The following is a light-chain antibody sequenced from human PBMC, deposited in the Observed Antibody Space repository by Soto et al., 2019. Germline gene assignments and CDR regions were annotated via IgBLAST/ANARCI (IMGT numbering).Light chain of an antibody. Sequence: DIVMTQSPDSLAVSLGERATINCKSSQSVSNYLTWYQQKPGQPPKLLIYCASTRESGVPDRFSGSGSGTDFTLTISSLQAEDVAVYYCQQFYSSPFAFGPGTKVDLK. J-gene: IGKJ3*01. CDR2: CAS. V-gene: IGKV4-1*01. CDR1: QSVSNY. CDR3: QQFYSSPFA.